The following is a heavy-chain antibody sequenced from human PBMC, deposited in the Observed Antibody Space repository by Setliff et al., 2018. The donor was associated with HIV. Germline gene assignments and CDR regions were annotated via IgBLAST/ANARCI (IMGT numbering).Heavy chain of an antibody. V-gene: IGHV3-23*01. CDR3: GKDSSDWSDG. CDR2: ISGSGSTT. Sequence: PGGSLRLSCAASGFTFTSYAMNWVRQAPGKGLEWVSSISGSGSTTYYADSVKGRFTISRDNSKNTLFLQVKSLTAEDTAIYYCGKDSSDWSDGWGQGTLVTVSS. CDR1: GFTFTSYA. J-gene: IGHJ5*02. D-gene: IGHD3-22*01.